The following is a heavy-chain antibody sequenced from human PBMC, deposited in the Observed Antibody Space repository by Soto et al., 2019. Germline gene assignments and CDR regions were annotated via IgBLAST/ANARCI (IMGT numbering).Heavy chain of an antibody. CDR1: GFTFSSYW. V-gene: IGHV3-7*03. D-gene: IGHD5-18*01. CDR2: IKQDGSEK. J-gene: IGHJ4*02. CDR3: ASEGYTAMPKALDY. Sequence: GGSLRLSCAASGFTFSSYWMSWVRQAPGKGLEWVANIKQDGSEKYYVDSVKGRFTISRDNAKNSLYLQMNSLRAEDTAVYYCASEGYTAMPKALDYWGQGTLVTVSS.